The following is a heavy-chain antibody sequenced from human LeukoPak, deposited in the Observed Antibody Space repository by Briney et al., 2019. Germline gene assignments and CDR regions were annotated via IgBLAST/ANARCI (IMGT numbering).Heavy chain of an antibody. CDR2: ISSSGSTI. J-gene: IGHJ4*02. V-gene: IGHV3-11*04. CDR3: ARVGYYDSSGYKPD. Sequence: GGSLRLSCAASGFTFSDYYMSWIRQAPGKGLEWVSYISSSGSTIYYADSVKGRSTISRDNAKNSLYLQMNSLRAEDTAVYYCARVGYYDSSGYKPDWGQGTLVTVSS. CDR1: GFTFSDYY. D-gene: IGHD3-22*01.